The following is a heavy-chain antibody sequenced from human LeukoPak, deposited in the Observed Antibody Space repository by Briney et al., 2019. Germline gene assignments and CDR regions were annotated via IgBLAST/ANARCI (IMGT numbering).Heavy chain of an antibody. V-gene: IGHV3-23*01. J-gene: IGHJ4*02. D-gene: IGHD6-19*01. CDR3: ASYSSGWYGPFDY. CDR2: ISGSGGST. Sequence: GGSLRLSCAASGFSFSDFIMNWVRQAPGKGLEWVSAISGSGGSTYYADSVKGRFTISRDNSKNTLYLQMNSLRAEDTAVYYCASYSSGWYGPFDYWGQGTLVTVSS. CDR1: GFSFSDFI.